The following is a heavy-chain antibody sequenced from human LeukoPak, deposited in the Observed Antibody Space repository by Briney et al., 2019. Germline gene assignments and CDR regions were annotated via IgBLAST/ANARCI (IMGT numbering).Heavy chain of an antibody. J-gene: IGHJ3*02. CDR1: GFTFSSYG. V-gene: IGHV3-30*18. D-gene: IGHD5/OR15-5a*01. CDR3: AKSKTSLDAFDI. CDR2: ISYDGGKK. Sequence: GGSLRLSCAASGFTFSSYGMHWVRQAPGKGLEWVALISYDGGKKYYADSVKGRSTISRDNSKNTLYLQMNSLIPDDTAVYYCAKSKTSLDAFDIWGQGTMVTVSS.